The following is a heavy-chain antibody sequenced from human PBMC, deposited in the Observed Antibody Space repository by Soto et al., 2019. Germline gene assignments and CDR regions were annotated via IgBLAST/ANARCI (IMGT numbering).Heavy chain of an antibody. V-gene: IGHV4-59*01. CDR3: ARASSGRFPRVYYYYGMDV. Sequence: QVQLQESGPGLVKPSETLSLTCTVSGASINDYFWSWIQQPPGKGLEWIGYIFYSGSPNYNPSLKSRVTMSIDTSKNQFSLKLTSVTAADTAVYYCARASSGRFPRVYYYYGMDVWGQGTTVTVSS. D-gene: IGHD1-26*01. J-gene: IGHJ6*02. CDR2: IFYSGSP. CDR1: GASINDYF.